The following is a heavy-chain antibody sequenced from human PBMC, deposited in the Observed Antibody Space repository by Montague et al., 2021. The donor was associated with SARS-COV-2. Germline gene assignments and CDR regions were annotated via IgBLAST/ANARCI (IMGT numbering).Heavy chain of an antibody. V-gene: IGHV4-39*02. CDR1: SGSIISSGYY. Sequence: SETLSLTCSVSSGSIISSGYYWGWIRQPPGKGLEWIGNIYYSGTTYYNPSLQSRGTISVDTSKNHLSLRLSSVTAADTAVYFCARGMIRGVTTPFDYWGQGSTVTVSS. CDR2: IYYSGTT. J-gene: IGHJ4*02. D-gene: IGHD3-10*01. CDR3: ARGMIRGVTTPFDY.